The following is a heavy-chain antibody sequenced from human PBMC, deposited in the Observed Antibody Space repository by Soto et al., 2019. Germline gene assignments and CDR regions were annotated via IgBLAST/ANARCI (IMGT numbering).Heavy chain of an antibody. CDR2: VIPIFGTP. V-gene: IGHV1-69*01. CDR1: GGTFSTYA. Sequence: QVQLVQSGAEVKKPGSSVKVSCKAPGGTFSTYAISWVRQAPGQGLEWMGGVIPIFGTPKYAQKFHGRVTITADESTSTGYMELHSLRSEDTAVYYWARSQGGSSSLDIYYYYYYGMDVWGQGTTVTVSS. J-gene: IGHJ6*02. CDR3: ARSQGGSSSLDIYYYYYYGMDV. D-gene: IGHD2-15*01.